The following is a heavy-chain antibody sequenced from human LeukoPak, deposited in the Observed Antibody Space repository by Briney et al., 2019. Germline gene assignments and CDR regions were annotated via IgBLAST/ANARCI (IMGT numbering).Heavy chain of an antibody. CDR3: ARDSRPYSSGYYYQTYYFDY. D-gene: IGHD3-22*01. V-gene: IGHV3-33*01. Sequence: GGSLRLSCAASGFTFSSYGMHWVRQAPGKGLEWVAVIWYDGSNKYYADSVKGRFTISRDNSKNTLYLQMNSLRAEDTAVYYCARDSRPYSSGYYYQTYYFDYWGQGTLVTVSS. CDR1: GFTFSSYG. CDR2: IWYDGSNK. J-gene: IGHJ4*02.